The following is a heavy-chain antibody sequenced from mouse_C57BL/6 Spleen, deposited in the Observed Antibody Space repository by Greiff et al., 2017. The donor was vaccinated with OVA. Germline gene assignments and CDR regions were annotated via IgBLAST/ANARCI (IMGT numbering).Heavy chain of an antibody. CDR2: IYWDDDK. CDR3: ARSYDGYQYYFDY. CDR1: GFSLSTSGMG. D-gene: IGHD2-3*01. Sequence: QVTLKESGPGILQSSQTLSLTCSFSGFSLSTSGMGVSWIRQPSGKGLEWLAHIYWDDDKRYNPSLKSRLSISKDTSRNQVFLKITSVDTADTATYYCARSYDGYQYYFDYWGQGTTLTVSS. J-gene: IGHJ2*01. V-gene: IGHV8-12*01.